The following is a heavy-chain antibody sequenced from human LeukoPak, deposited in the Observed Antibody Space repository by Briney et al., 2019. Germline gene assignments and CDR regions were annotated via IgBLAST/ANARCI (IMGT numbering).Heavy chain of an antibody. J-gene: IGHJ4*02. D-gene: IGHD2-21*02. V-gene: IGHV1-8*01. Sequence: ASVKVSCKASGYTFTSYDINWVRQATGQGLEWMGWMNPNSGNTGYAQKFQGRVTMTEDTSTDTAYMELSSLRSEDTAVYYCATYIVVVTAIQYYFDYWGQGTLVTVSS. CDR2: MNPNSGNT. CDR1: GYTFTSYD. CDR3: ATYIVVVTAIQYYFDY.